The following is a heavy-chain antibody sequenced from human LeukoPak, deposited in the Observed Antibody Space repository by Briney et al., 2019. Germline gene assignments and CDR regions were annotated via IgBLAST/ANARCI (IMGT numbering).Heavy chain of an antibody. D-gene: IGHD2-15*01. CDR2: FDPEDGET. Sequence: GASVKVSCKVSGYTLTELSMHWVRQAPGKGLGWMGGFDPEDGETIYAQKFQGRVTMTEDTSTDTAYMELSSLRSQDTAVYYCATVFPGDDAVAFDYWGQGTLVTVSS. CDR1: GYTLTELS. CDR3: ATVFPGDDAVAFDY. V-gene: IGHV1-24*01. J-gene: IGHJ4*02.